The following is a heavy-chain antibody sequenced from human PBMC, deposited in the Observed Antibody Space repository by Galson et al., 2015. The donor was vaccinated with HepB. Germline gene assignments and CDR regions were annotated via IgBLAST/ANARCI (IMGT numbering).Heavy chain of an antibody. Sequence: SLRLSCAASGFTFSSYAMSWVRQAPGKGLEWVSAISGSGGSTYYADSVKGRFTISRDNSKNTLYLQMNSLRAEDTAVYYCAKDSLLTVTTDHYYYYYYMDVWGKGTTVTVSS. J-gene: IGHJ6*03. V-gene: IGHV3-23*01. D-gene: IGHD4-11*01. CDR1: GFTFSSYA. CDR3: AKDSLLTVTTDHYYYYYYMDV. CDR2: ISGSGGST.